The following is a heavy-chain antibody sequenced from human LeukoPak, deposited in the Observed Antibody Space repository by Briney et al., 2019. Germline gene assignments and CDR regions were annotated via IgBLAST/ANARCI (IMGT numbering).Heavy chain of an antibody. Sequence: SETLSLTCTVSGGSISSYYWSWIRQPPGKGLEWIGYIYYSGSTNYNPSLKSRVTISVDTSKNQFSLKLSSVTAADTAVYYCARGFRDDFWSGYYERPYYGMDVWGQGTSVTVSS. J-gene: IGHJ6*02. CDR1: GGSISSYY. CDR2: IYYSGST. D-gene: IGHD3-3*01. V-gene: IGHV4-59*01. CDR3: ARGFRDDFWSGYYERPYYGMDV.